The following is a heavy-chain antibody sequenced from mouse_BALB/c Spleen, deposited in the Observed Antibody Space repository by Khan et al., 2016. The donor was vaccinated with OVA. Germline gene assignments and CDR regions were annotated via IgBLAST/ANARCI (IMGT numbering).Heavy chain of an antibody. CDR2: INPYNDGT. CDR3: ARDYGSSFWFAY. Sequence: VQLKESGPELVKPGASVKMSCKATGYTFTNYIIHWMKQKPGQGLEWIGYINPYNDGTKYNEKFKGKATLTSDKSSSTAYMELSGLTSEDSAVYYCARDYGSSFWFAYWGQGTLVTVSA. V-gene: IGHV1S136*01. D-gene: IGHD1-1*01. CDR1: GYTFTNYI. J-gene: IGHJ3*01.